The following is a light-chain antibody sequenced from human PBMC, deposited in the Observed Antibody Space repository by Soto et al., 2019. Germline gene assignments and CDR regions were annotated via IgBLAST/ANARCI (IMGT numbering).Light chain of an antibody. CDR1: SSDVGSYNL. CDR3: CSYGGFSTFVL. CDR2: EGS. J-gene: IGLJ2*01. V-gene: IGLV2-23*03. Sequence: QSVLTQPASVSGSPGQSITISCTGTSSDVGSYNLVSWYQHHPGKAPKLLIFEGSKRPSGVSYRCSGSKSGNTASLTISGLQAEDEADYHGCSYGGFSTFVLFGGGTKVTVL.